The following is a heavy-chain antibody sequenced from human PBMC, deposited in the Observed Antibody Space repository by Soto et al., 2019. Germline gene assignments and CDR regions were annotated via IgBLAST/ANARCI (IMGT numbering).Heavy chain of an antibody. CDR1: GGSVSSGSYY. Sequence: SETLSLTCTVSGGSVSSGSYYWSWIRQPPGKGLEWIGYIYYSGSTNYNPSLKSRVTISVDTSKNQFSLKLSSVTAADTAVYYCARDGADTVMVTVHGMDVWGQGTTVTVSS. D-gene: IGHD5-18*01. J-gene: IGHJ6*02. V-gene: IGHV4-61*01. CDR2: IYYSGST. CDR3: ARDGADTVMVTVHGMDV.